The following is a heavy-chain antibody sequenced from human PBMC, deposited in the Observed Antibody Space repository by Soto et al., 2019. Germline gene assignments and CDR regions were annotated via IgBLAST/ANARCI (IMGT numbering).Heavy chain of an antibody. CDR3: ARHFVAVVIKGWGY. D-gene: IGHD3-22*01. V-gene: IGHV4-39*01. J-gene: IGHJ4*02. CDR2: TYYNGNA. CDR1: GASTDRSNYY. Sequence: ETLSLTCTVSGASTDRSNYYWDWIRQPPGKGLEWIGTTYYNGNAYYNPSLKSRVTMSVDTSKNQFSLKLISVTAADTAVYYCARHFVAVVIKGWGYWGQGTLVTVSS.